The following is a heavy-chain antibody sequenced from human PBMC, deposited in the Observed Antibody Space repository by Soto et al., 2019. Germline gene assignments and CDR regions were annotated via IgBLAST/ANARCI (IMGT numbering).Heavy chain of an antibody. CDR1: VGSINSGYYS. D-gene: IGHD4-17*01. V-gene: IGHV4-30-2*01. J-gene: IGHJ4*02. CDR3: VRGGLDYGANSDFFYC. CDR2: IYRSGST. Sequence: FSLTCAVCVGSINSGYYSWAGVRQPTGKGLEWIGYIYRSGSTYYNASLKSRVSISVDTSKNQFSLRLTSVTAADTAVYYCVRGGLDYGANSDFFYCWGQGTRVTLSS.